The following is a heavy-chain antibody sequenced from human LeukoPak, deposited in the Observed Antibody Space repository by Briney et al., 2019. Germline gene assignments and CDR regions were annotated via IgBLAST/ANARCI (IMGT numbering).Heavy chain of an antibody. CDR1: GCTFSSYA. J-gene: IGHJ3*02. Sequence: SSVKVSCKASGCTFSSYAISWVRQAPGQGLEWMGGIIPIFGTANYAQKFQGRVTITADKSTSTAYMELSSLRSEDTAVYYCARINYYGSKAFDIWGQGTMVTVSS. CDR2: IIPIFGTA. D-gene: IGHD3-10*01. V-gene: IGHV1-69*06. CDR3: ARINYYGSKAFDI.